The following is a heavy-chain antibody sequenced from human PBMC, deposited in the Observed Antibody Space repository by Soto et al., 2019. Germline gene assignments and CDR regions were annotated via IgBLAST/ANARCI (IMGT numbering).Heavy chain of an antibody. V-gene: IGHV1-18*01. CDR3: ARDYDFWSGRFDY. Sequence: VSCEASGYPFSRYGIRWVRQAPGKGLEWLGCISAYNGNTNYAQKLQGRVNMTTDTSTSTAYMELRSLRSDDTAVYYCARDYDFWSGRFDYWGQGTLVTVSS. D-gene: IGHD3-3*01. CDR2: ISAYNGNT. J-gene: IGHJ4*02. CDR1: GYPFSRYG.